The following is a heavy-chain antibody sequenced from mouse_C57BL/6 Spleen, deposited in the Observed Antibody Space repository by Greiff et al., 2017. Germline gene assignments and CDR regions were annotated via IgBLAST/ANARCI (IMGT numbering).Heavy chain of an antibody. Sequence: VQLQQPGAELVKPGASVKLSCKASGYTFTSYWMQWVKQRPGQGLEWIGEIDPSDSYTNYNQKFKGKATLTVDTSSSTAYMQLSSLTSEDSAVYYCAVKKKGYGNYEGAMDYWGQGTSVTVSS. J-gene: IGHJ4*01. CDR2: IDPSDSYT. D-gene: IGHD2-10*02. CDR1: GYTFTSYW. CDR3: AVKKKGYGNYEGAMDY. V-gene: IGHV1-50*01.